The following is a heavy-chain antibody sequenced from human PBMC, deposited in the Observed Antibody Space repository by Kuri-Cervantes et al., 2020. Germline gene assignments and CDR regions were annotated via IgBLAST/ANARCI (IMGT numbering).Heavy chain of an antibody. D-gene: IGHD6-13*01. V-gene: IGHV1-69*06. CDR3: ARGLVGSSWYDYFDY. Sequence: SVKVSCKASGGTFSSYAISWVRQAPGQGLEWMGGIIPIFGTANYAQKFQGRVTITADKSTSTAYMELSSLRSEDTAVYYCARGLVGSSWYDYFDYWGQGTLVTVSS. CDR1: GGTFSSYA. J-gene: IGHJ4*02. CDR2: IIPIFGTA.